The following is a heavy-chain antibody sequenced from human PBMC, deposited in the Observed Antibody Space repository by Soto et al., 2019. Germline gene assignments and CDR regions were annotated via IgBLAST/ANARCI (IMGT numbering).Heavy chain of an antibody. CDR3: ARGLASGDY. V-gene: IGHV1-46*03. D-gene: IGHD6-6*01. CDR2: VNPNGGST. CDR1: GYTFTSFY. Sequence: QVQLVQFGAEVKEPGASVKISCKASGYTFTSFYIHWVRQAPGQGLEWMGIVNPNGGSTNYAQNFKGRITISRDTSTSTVYMDLSSLRSEDTAVYYCARGLASGDYWGQGTLVTVSS. J-gene: IGHJ4*02.